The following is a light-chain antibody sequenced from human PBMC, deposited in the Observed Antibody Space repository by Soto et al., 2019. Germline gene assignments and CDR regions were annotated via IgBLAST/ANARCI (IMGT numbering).Light chain of an antibody. J-gene: IGKJ2*01. CDR3: QQYGSSPPYN. V-gene: IGKV3-20*01. CDR2: GAS. Sequence: EMVLTQSPGTLSLSPGERATLSCRASQSVSSSYLAWYQQKPGQAPRLLIYGASSRATGIPDRFSGSGSGTDFTLTISRLEPEDFAGYYCQQYGSSPPYNFGQGTKLEIK. CDR1: QSVSSSY.